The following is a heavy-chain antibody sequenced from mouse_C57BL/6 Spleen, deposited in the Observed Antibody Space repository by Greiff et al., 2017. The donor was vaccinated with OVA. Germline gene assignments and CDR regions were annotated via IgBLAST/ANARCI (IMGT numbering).Heavy chain of an antibody. CDR2: INPSNGGT. V-gene: IGHV1-53*01. CDR1: GYTFTSYW. D-gene: IGHD2-4*01. CDR3: ARGGNDYPWFAY. J-gene: IGHJ3*01. Sequence: QVQLKQPGTELVKPGASVKLSCKASGYTFTSYWMHWVKQRPGQGLEWIGNINPSNGGTNYNEKFKSKATLTVDKSSSTAYMQLSSLTSEDSAVYYCARGGNDYPWFAYWGQGTLVTVSA.